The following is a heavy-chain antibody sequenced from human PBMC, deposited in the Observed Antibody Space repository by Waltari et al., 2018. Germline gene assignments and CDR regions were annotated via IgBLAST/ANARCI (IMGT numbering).Heavy chain of an antibody. CDR2: IIPIFGTA. CDR3: VRDKGGSSSGADAFDI. J-gene: IGHJ3*02. CDR1: GGTFSSYA. Sequence: QVQLVQSGAEVKKPGSSVKVSCKASGGTFSSYAISWVRQAPGQGLEWMGRIIPIFGTANYAQKFQGRVTITADKSTSTAYMELSSLRSEDTAVYYCVRDKGGSSSGADAFDIWGQGTMVTVSS. V-gene: IGHV1-69*08. D-gene: IGHD6-6*01.